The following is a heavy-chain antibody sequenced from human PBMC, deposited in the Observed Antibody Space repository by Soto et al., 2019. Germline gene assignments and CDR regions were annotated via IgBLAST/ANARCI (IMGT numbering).Heavy chain of an antibody. J-gene: IGHJ5*02. V-gene: IGHV1-8*01. D-gene: IGHD2-2*02. CDR1: GYTFTSYE. CDR2: MNPNSVYT. CDR3: ARSRGCSSTSCYNPRFDP. Sequence: ASVKVSCKASGYTFTSYEINWGRQATGQGLEWMGWMNPNSVYTVYAHKFQGRVTMTRNTSIRTAYLELSSLRSEDTAVYYCARSRGCSSTSCYNPRFDPWGEGTLVTVSS.